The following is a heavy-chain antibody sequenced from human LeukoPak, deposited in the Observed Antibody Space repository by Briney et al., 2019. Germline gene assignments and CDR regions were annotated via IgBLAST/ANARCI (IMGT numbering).Heavy chain of an antibody. CDR2: INPNTGGT. CDR1: GYTFTGYY. D-gene: IGHD2-21*02. Sequence: ASVKVSCKASGYTFTGYYIHWVRQAPGQGLESMGRINPNTGGTTDAQKFQGRVTMTRDTSISTAYMELSSLTSDDTAVYYCARQGDWASSYFDYWGQGALVTVSS. J-gene: IGHJ4*02. CDR3: ARQGDWASSYFDY. V-gene: IGHV1-2*06.